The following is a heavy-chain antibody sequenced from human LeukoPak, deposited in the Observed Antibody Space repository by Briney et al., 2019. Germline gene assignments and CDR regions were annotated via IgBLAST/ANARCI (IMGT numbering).Heavy chain of an antibody. CDR2: INTNTGNP. J-gene: IGHJ4*02. V-gene: IGHV7-4-1*02. CDR1: GYTFTSYA. CDR3: ARGEASGWYDWYY. Sequence: ASVKVSCKASGYTFTSYAMNWVRQAPGQGLEWMGWINTNTGNPTYAQGFTGRFVLSLDTSVSTAYLQISSLKAEDTAVHYCARGEASGWYDWYYWGQGTLVTVSS. D-gene: IGHD6-19*01.